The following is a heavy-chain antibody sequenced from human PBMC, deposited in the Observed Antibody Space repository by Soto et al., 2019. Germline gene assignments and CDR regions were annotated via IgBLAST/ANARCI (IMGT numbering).Heavy chain of an antibody. Sequence: QLQLQESGPGLVKPSATLSRTCTVSGGSISSSSYYWGWIRQPPGKGLEGIGSIYYSGSTYYNPSLKSRVTISVDTSTNQFSLKLSSVTAADTAVYYCARQAGDFWSGYESSNPINWFDPWGQGTLVTVS. J-gene: IGHJ5*02. CDR3: ARQAGDFWSGYESSNPINWFDP. CDR1: GGSISSSSYY. CDR2: IYYSGST. D-gene: IGHD3-3*01. V-gene: IGHV4-39*01.